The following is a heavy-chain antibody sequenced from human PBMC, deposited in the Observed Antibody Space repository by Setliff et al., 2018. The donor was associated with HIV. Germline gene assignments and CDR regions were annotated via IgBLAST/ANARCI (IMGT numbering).Heavy chain of an antibody. V-gene: IGHV1-69*05. CDR2: IIPIFGTT. CDR1: GGTFSTHA. Sequence: ASVKVSCKASGGTFSTHAINWVRQAPGQGLEWMGGIIPIFGTTHYAQKFQGRVTITTDESTNTAYMELGSLRSEDTAVYYCARDTSRSDESAFDIWGQGTMVTVSS. D-gene: IGHD6-19*01. J-gene: IGHJ3*02. CDR3: ARDTSRSDESAFDI.